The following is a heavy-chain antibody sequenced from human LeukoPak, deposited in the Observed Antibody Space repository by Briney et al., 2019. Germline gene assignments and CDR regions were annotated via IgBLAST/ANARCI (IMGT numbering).Heavy chain of an antibody. CDR3: ARDLVQLWPYYFDY. J-gene: IGHJ4*02. CDR1: GGSISSSSYY. CDR2: IYYSGST. Sequence: KPSETLSLTCTVSGGSISSSSYYWGWIRQPPGKGLEWIGSIYYSGSTYYNPSLKSRVTISVDTSKNQFSLKLSSVTAADTAVYYCARDLVQLWPYYFDYWGQGTLVTVSS. V-gene: IGHV4-39*07. D-gene: IGHD5-18*01.